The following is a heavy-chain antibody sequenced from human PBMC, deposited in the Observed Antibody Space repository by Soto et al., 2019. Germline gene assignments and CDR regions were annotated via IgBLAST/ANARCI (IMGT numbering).Heavy chain of an antibody. D-gene: IGHD3-22*01. V-gene: IGHV1-18*01. CDR2: ISAYNGNT. Sequence: ASVKVSCKASGYTFTSYGISWVRQAPGQGLEWMGWISAYNGNTNYAQKLQGRVTMTTDTSTSTAYMELRSLRSDDTAVYYCARDGFGGHYYDSSGYYPTFSYWGQGTLVTVSS. CDR3: ARDGFGGHYYDSSGYYPTFSY. J-gene: IGHJ4*02. CDR1: GYTFTSYG.